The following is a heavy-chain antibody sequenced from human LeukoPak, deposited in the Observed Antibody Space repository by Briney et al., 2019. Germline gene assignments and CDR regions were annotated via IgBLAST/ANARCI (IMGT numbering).Heavy chain of an antibody. CDR1: GFTVSSNY. D-gene: IGHD5-24*01. J-gene: IGHJ5*02. CDR2: IYYSGST. Sequence: GSLRLSCAASGFTVSSNYMSWVRQPPGKGLEWIGSIYYSGSTYHNPSLKSRVTISVDTSKNQLSLKLSSVTAADTAVYYCAFRRDGYKGGNWFDPWGQGTLVTVSS. V-gene: IGHV4-59*05. CDR3: AFRRDGYKGGNWFDP.